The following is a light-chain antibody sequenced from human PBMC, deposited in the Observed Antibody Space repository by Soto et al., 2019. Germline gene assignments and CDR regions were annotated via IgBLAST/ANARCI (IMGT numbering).Light chain of an antibody. V-gene: IGKV3-15*01. CDR1: QNVKTR. J-gene: IGKJ4*01. Sequence: EKVMTQSPATLSVSPGERATFSCRASQNVKTRLAWYQQKPGQAPRLLIFDAFTRATGIPARFSGSASGTDFTLTISSLQSEDSAVYYCQQYDEWPLTFGGGTKVDIK. CDR2: DAF. CDR3: QQYDEWPLT.